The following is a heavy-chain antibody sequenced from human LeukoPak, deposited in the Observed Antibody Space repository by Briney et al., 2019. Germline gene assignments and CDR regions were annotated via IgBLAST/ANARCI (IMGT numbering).Heavy chain of an antibody. CDR2: INHSGST. D-gene: IGHD3-9*01. Sequence: SETLSVTCAVYGGSFSGDYWSCIRQPPGKGLEWIGEINHSGSTNYNPSLKSRVTISVDTSKNQFSLKLSSVTAADTAVYYCARWVLTGYYVDYWGQGTLVTASS. CDR3: ARWVLTGYYVDY. J-gene: IGHJ4*02. V-gene: IGHV4-34*01. CDR1: GGSFSGDY.